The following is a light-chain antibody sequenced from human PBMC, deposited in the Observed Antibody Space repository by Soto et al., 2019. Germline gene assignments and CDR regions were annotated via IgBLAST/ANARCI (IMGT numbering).Light chain of an antibody. Sequence: SALTQPRSVSGSPGQSVTLSCTGTSSDVGGYDFVSWYQQHPGKAPKLLIYDVTKRPSGVPDRFSGSKSGTSASLAISGLQADDEGHYYCQSYDSSLQSVVFGGGTKLTVL. CDR2: DVT. J-gene: IGLJ2*01. CDR1: SSDVGGYDF. CDR3: QSYDSSLQSVV. V-gene: IGLV2-11*01.